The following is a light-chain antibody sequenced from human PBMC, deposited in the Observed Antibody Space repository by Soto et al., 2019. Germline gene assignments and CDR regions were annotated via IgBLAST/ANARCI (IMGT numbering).Light chain of an antibody. J-gene: IGLJ1*01. CDR2: DVS. CDR1: SSDVGGYNY. Sequence: QSVLPQPPSVSGSPGQSITISCTGTSSDVGGYNYVSWYQQHPGKAPKLMIYDVSNRPSGVSNRFSGSKSGNTASLTISGLQAEDEADYYCSSYTSSSTGVFGTGTKVTVL. V-gene: IGLV2-14*01. CDR3: SSYTSSSTGV.